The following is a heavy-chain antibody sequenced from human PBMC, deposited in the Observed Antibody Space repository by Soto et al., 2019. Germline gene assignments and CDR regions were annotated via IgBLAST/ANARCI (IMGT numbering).Heavy chain of an antibody. D-gene: IGHD6-19*01. CDR3: ARETQWLNWFDP. CDR2: ISSSTI. CDR1: GFTFSNYS. Sequence: EVQLVESGGGLVQPGGSLRLSCAASGFTFSNYSMNWVRQAPGKGLEWVSYISSSTINYADSVKGRFTISRDNAKNSLYLQMNSLRAEDTAVYYCARETQWLNWFDPWGQGTLVTVSS. V-gene: IGHV3-48*01. J-gene: IGHJ5*02.